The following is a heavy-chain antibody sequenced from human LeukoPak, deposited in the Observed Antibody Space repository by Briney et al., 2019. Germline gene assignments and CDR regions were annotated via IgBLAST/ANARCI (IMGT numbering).Heavy chain of an antibody. D-gene: IGHD3-22*01. V-gene: IGHV4-4*02. Sequence: SETLSLTCAVSGGSISSSNWWSWVRQPPGKGLEWIGSIYYSGSTYYNPSLKSRVTISVDTSKNQFSLKLSSVTAADTAVYYCARVDYYDSSGYYDWGQGTLVTVSS. CDR3: ARVDYYDSSGYYD. J-gene: IGHJ4*02. CDR1: GGSISSSNW. CDR2: IYYSGST.